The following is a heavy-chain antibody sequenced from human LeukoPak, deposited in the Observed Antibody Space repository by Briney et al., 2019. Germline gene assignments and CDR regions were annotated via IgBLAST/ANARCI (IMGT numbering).Heavy chain of an antibody. D-gene: IGHD4-23*01. CDR1: GFTFSSYS. Sequence: GGSLRLSCAASGFTFSSYSMNWVRQAPGKGLEWVSYISSSSSTIYYADSVKGRFTISRDNAKNSLYLQMNSLRAEDTAVYYCARDLGGNSFDYWGQGNLVTVSS. CDR3: ARDLGGNSFDY. CDR2: ISSSSSTI. J-gene: IGHJ4*02. V-gene: IGHV3-48*01.